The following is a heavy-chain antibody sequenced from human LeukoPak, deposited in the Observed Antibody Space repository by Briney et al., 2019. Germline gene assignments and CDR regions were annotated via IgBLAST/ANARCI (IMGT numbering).Heavy chain of an antibody. D-gene: IGHD6-19*01. J-gene: IGHJ4*02. CDR3: ARESFAVAGTNFDY. CDR1: GFTFSSYS. Sequence: GGSLRLSCAASGFTFSSYSMNWVRQAPGKGLEWVSSISSSSSYIYYADSVKGRFTISRDNAKNSLYLQMNSLRAEDTAVYYCARESFAVAGTNFDYWGQGTLVTVSS. CDR2: ISSSSSYI. V-gene: IGHV3-21*01.